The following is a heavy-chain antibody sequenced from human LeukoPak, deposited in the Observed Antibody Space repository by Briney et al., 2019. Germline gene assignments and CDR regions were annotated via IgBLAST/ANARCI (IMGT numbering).Heavy chain of an antibody. CDR2: INADGGGT. J-gene: IGHJ3*02. CDR3: APDSVVVRNSMNAFDI. V-gene: IGHV1-2*02. D-gene: IGHD2-2*01. CDR1: GYTFTGKY. Sequence: ASVKVSCKASGYTFTGKYMHWVRQAPGQGLEWMGWINADGGGTGYPQKFQGRVTMTRDTSITTAYMELYSLTSDDTAVYFCAPDSVVVRNSMNAFDIWGQGTMVTVSS.